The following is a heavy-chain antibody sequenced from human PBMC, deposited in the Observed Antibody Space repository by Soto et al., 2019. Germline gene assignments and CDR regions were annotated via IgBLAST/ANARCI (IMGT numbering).Heavy chain of an antibody. CDR1: GGSISSSSYY. Sequence: SETLSLTCTVSGGSISSSSYYWGRIRQPPGKGLEWIGSIYYSGSTYYNPSLKSRVTISVDTSKNQFSLKLSSVTAADTAVYYCARPINCSGGSCFAFDIWGQGTMVTVSS. V-gene: IGHV4-39*01. CDR2: IYYSGST. D-gene: IGHD2-15*01. CDR3: ARPINCSGGSCFAFDI. J-gene: IGHJ3*02.